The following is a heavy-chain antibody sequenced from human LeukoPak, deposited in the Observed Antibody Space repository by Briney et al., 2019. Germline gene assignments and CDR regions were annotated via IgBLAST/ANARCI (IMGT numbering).Heavy chain of an antibody. CDR3: ARDGVLVGSTVLNY. V-gene: IGHV1-2*02. J-gene: IGHJ4*01. D-gene: IGHD1-26*01. Sequence: GASVKVSCKPSGYPFTNFYIHWVRQAPGQGLGWMGWVNPKSGDTKYAQKFQDRISMTRDTSISTAYMEVNRLTSDDSAVYYCARDGVLVGSTVLNYWGQGTLVTVAS. CDR2: VNPKSGDT. CDR1: GYPFTNFY.